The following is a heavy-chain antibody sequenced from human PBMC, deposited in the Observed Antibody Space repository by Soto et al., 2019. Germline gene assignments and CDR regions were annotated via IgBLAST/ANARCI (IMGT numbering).Heavy chain of an antibody. D-gene: IGHD3-10*01. CDR3: ARDAVWFGEPLSFDP. V-gene: IGHV3-74*01. CDR1: GFTFSSYW. Sequence: GGSLRLSCAASGFTFSSYWMHWVRQAPGKGLVWVSRINSDGSSTSYADSVKGRFTISRDNAKTTLYLQMNSMRAEDTAVYYGARDAVWFGEPLSFDPWGQGTLVTVSS. CDR2: INSDGSST. J-gene: IGHJ5*02.